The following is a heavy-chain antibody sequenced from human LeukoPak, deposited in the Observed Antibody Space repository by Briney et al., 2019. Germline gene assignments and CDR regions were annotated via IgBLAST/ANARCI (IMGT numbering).Heavy chain of an antibody. Sequence: ASARVSCKASGYTFTGYDINWVRQATGQGLEWMGWMNPNTGDTGYAQKFQGRVTMTRNSSIDTAYMELSGLRSEDTAVYYCTRGSLSGSSRDYWGQGTLLTVSS. V-gene: IGHV1-8*01. D-gene: IGHD1-26*01. CDR3: TRGSLSGSSRDY. J-gene: IGHJ4*02. CDR1: GYTFTGYD. CDR2: MNPNTGDT.